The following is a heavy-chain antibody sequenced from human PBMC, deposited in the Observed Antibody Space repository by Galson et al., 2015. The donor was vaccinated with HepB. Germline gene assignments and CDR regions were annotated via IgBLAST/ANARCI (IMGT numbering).Heavy chain of an antibody. Sequence: CAISGDSVSSDSATWNWIRQSPSRGLEWLGRTYYRSKWHNDYALSVKSRISINADTSKNQISLQLNSVIPEDTAVYYCARVPLLFVDAVGYDAFDIWGQGTLVTVSS. D-gene: IGHD3-22*01. CDR1: GDSVSSDSAT. CDR2: TYYRSKWHN. CDR3: ARVPLLFVDAVGYDAFDI. V-gene: IGHV6-1*01. J-gene: IGHJ3*02.